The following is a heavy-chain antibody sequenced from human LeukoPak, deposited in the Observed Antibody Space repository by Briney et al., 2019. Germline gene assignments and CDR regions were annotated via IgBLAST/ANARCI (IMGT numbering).Heavy chain of an antibody. CDR2: IYPGDSDI. V-gene: IGHV5-51*01. D-gene: IGHD6-13*01. CDR3: ARHVGYNYSWYDYIDY. J-gene: IGHJ4*02. Sequence: GASLKISCKGSSCSFTNYWIGCVRQMPGKGLEWMGIIYPGDSDIRYSPSFHGQVSISADKSSSTAYLQWSSLKASDTAMYYCARHVGYNYSWYDYIDYWGQGTLVTVSS. CDR1: SCSFTNYW.